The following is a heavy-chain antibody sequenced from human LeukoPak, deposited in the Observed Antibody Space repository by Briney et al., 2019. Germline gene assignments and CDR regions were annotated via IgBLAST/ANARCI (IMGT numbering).Heavy chain of an antibody. Sequence: PGGSLRLSCAASGFTFSSYGMHWVRQAPGKGLEWVAVISYDGSNKYYADSVKGRFTISRDNSKNTLYLQMNSLRAEDTAVYYCAKDYYGSGSYYGLGYFDYWGQGTLVTVSS. CDR1: GFTFSSYG. V-gene: IGHV3-30*18. CDR2: ISYDGSNK. J-gene: IGHJ4*02. D-gene: IGHD3-10*01. CDR3: AKDYYGSGSYYGLGYFDY.